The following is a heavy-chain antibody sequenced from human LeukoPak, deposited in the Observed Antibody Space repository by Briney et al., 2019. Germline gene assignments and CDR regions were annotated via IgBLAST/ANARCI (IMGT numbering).Heavy chain of an antibody. CDR1: GFTFSDYY. Sequence: GGSLRLSCAASGFTFSDYYMSWIRQAPGKGLEWVSYISSSGSTIYYADPVKGRFTISRDNAKNSLYLQMNSLRAEDTAVYYCARAPNPYSSSWYPPHDAFDIWGQGTMVTVSS. D-gene: IGHD6-13*01. CDR3: ARAPNPYSSSWYPPHDAFDI. J-gene: IGHJ3*02. V-gene: IGHV3-11*01. CDR2: ISSSGSTI.